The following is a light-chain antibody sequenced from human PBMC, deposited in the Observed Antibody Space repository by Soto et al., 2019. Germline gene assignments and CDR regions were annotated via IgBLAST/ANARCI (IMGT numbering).Light chain of an antibody. CDR2: EGG. J-gene: IGLJ1*01. CDR1: SSNAVSYTL. CDR3: CSYAGSGSFYG. V-gene: IGLV2-23*03. Sequence: QSALTQPASVRGSPGQAITISCTATSSNAVSYTLVSWSQQRPGKAPERRIFEGGKLPSGVSDRYSDSKSGNPASLTVSRLQAEDEADYYCCSYAGSGSFYGFGDGTTVTV.